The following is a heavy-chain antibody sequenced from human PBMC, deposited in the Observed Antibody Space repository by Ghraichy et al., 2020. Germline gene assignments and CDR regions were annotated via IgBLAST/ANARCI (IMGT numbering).Heavy chain of an antibody. CDR1: GGSIYSNFY. J-gene: IGHJ4*02. Sequence: SETLSLTCTVSGGSIYSNFYWAWIRQSPGKGLEWIGNIFSSGSTNYNPSLKSRFTMSVDTSKSHFSLNLRSVTPADTAVYYCASDLVGWNGYNAFDYWGQGTLVTVSS. CDR2: IFSSGST. D-gene: IGHD5-24*01. CDR3: ASDLVGWNGYNAFDY. V-gene: IGHV4-59*01.